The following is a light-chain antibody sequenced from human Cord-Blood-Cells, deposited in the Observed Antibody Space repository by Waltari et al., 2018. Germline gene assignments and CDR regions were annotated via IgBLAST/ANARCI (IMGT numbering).Light chain of an antibody. CDR1: SSNNGSNT. CDR2: SNK. V-gene: IGLV1-44*01. CDR3: AAWDDSLNGPV. Sequence: QSVLTQPPSASGTPGQRVTISCSGSSSNNGSNTVNWYQQLPGTAPKLLIYSNKQRPSGVPARFAGSKSGTSASLAISGLQSEDEADYYCAAWDDSLNGPVFGGGTKLTVL. J-gene: IGLJ3*02.